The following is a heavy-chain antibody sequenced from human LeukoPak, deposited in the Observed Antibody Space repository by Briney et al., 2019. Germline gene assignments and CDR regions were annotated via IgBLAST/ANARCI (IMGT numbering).Heavy chain of an antibody. V-gene: IGHV3-21*01. CDR2: ISSSGSYI. J-gene: IGHJ4*02. Sequence: GGSLRLSCAASGFTFSTYSMNWVRQAPGKGLEWVSSISSSGSYIYYADSVQGRFTISRDNAKNSLYLQMNSLRAADTAVYYFARVRGIYWGQGTLVTVSS. CDR3: ARVRGIY. D-gene: IGHD2-15*01. CDR1: GFTFSTYS.